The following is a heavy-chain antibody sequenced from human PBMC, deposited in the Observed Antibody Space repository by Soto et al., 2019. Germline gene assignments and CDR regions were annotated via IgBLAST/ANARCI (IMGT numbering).Heavy chain of an antibody. J-gene: IGHJ3*02. Sequence: ASVKVSCKASGYTFTSYYMHWVLQAPGQGLEWMGIINPSGGSTSYAQKFQGRVTMTRDTSTSTVYMELSSLRSEDTAVYYCARAVYDYVWGTAGAFDIWGQGTMVTVSS. CDR3: ARAVYDYVWGTAGAFDI. D-gene: IGHD3-16*01. CDR2: INPSGGST. CDR1: GYTFTSYY. V-gene: IGHV1-46*01.